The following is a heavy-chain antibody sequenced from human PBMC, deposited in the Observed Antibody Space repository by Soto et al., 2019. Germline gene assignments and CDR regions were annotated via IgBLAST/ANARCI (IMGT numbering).Heavy chain of an antibody. Sequence: QVQLQESGPGLVKPSQTLSLTCTVSGRSISSSDYYWSWLRQSPGRGLEWIGYIYYRGSTYYNPSLRSRVAISVDTSKSQFSLKLSSVTAAATAVYFWAGDYESSGYISYWGQGTLVTVSS. V-gene: IGHV4-30-4*01. CDR3: AGDYESSGYISY. CDR1: GRSISSSDYY. J-gene: IGHJ4*02. CDR2: IYYRGST. D-gene: IGHD3-22*01.